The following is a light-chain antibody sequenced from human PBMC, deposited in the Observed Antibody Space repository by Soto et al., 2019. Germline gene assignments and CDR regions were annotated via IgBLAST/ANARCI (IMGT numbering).Light chain of an antibody. J-gene: IGKJ1*01. CDR2: KAS. CDR3: QHYYSYSEA. Sequence: DIQMTQSPSTLSGSVGDRVTITCRASQTISSWLAWYQQKPGKAPKLLIYKASTLKSGVPSRFSGSGSGTEFTLTISSLQPDDFATYYCQHYYSYSEAFGQGTKVDFK. V-gene: IGKV1-5*03. CDR1: QTISSW.